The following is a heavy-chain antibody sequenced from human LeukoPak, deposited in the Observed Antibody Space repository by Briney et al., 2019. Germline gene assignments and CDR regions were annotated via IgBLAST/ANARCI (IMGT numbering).Heavy chain of an antibody. Sequence: VSVKVSCKVSGYTLTELSMHWVRQAPGQGLEWMGIINPSGGSTSYAQKFQGRVTMTRDTSTSTVYMELSSLRSEDTAVYYCARDIGCGGDCPLDYWGQGTLVTVSS. D-gene: IGHD2-21*02. CDR1: GYTLTELS. CDR2: INPSGGST. V-gene: IGHV1-46*01. CDR3: ARDIGCGGDCPLDY. J-gene: IGHJ4*02.